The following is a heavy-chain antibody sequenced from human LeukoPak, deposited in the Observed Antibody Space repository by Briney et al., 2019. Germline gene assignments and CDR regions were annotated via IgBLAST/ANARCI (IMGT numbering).Heavy chain of an antibody. CDR1: GFTFTDYW. V-gene: IGHV3-20*04. CDR2: INWNGGST. CDR3: ARVAGIADYYYYMDV. J-gene: IGHJ6*03. Sequence: GGSLRLSCAVSGFTFTDYWMNWVRQAPGKGLEWVSGINWNGGSTGYADSVKGRFTISRDNAKNSLYLQMNSLRAEDTALYYCARVAGIADYYYYMDVWGKGTTVTVSS. D-gene: IGHD6-13*01.